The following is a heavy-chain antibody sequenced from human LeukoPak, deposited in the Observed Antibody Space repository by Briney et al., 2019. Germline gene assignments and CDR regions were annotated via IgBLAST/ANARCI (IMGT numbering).Heavy chain of an antibody. D-gene: IGHD5-12*01. CDR1: GFTFSSYG. J-gene: IGHJ4*02. CDR3: AKDPTKVSVSRGYDYVGDFDY. CDR2: IRYDGSNK. Sequence: GGSLRLSCAASGFTFSSYGMHWVRQAPGKGLEWVAFIRYDGSNKYYADSVKGRFTISRDNSKNTLYLQMNSLRAEDTAVCYCAKDPTKVSVSRGYDYVGDFDYWGQGTLVTVSS. V-gene: IGHV3-30*02.